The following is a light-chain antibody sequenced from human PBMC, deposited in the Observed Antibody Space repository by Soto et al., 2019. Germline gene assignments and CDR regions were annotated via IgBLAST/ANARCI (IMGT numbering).Light chain of an antibody. V-gene: IGKV3-11*01. CDR2: DAS. CDR3: QQRFNWQVT. J-gene: IGKJ5*01. CDR1: QSINNY. Sequence: EIVLTQSPVTLALSPGERATLSCGASQSINNYLAWYQQKPGQAPRLLIYDASNRATGIPARFSGSGSGTDFTLTISSLEPEDFEVYYCQQRFNWQVTFGQGTRLEIK.